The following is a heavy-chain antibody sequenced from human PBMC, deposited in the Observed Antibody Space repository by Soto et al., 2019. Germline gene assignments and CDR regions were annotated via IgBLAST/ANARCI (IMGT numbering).Heavy chain of an antibody. CDR2: ISYEGGNK. J-gene: IGHJ4*02. V-gene: IGHV3-30*18. D-gene: IGHD5-18*01. CDR1: GFTFSSYG. Sequence: PGGSLRLSCAASGFTFSSYGMHWVRQAPGKGLEWVAVISYEGGNKYYADSVKGRFTISRGNSKNTMYLQMNSLRAEDTAVYYCAKLRIQLWYEERQNHTIDYRGQGTLVTLSS. CDR3: AKLRIQLWYEERQNHTIDY.